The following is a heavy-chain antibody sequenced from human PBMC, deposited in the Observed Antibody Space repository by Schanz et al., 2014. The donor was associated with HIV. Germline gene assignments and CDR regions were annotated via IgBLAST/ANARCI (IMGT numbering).Heavy chain of an antibody. CDR3: ARDAYYDILTSLNYYYGMDV. D-gene: IGHD3-9*01. J-gene: IGHJ6*02. CDR2: ISSSGSTK. V-gene: IGHV3-11*01. CDR1: GFAFSDYY. Sequence: QVQLVESGGGLVKPGESLRLSCATSGFAFSDYYMSWIRQAPGKGLEWVSYISSSGSTKYNADSVKGRFTISRDNAKNSLYLQMNSLRAEDTAVYYCARDAYYDILTSLNYYYGMDVWGQGTTVTVSS.